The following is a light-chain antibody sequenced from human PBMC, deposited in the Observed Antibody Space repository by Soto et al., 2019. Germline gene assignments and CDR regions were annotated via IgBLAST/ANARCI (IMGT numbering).Light chain of an antibody. CDR3: HQADSFPLT. J-gene: IGKJ4*01. CDR2: GAS. Sequence: DIQMTQSPSSVSASIGDTVPITCRASQDISTLLAWDQQKPGKAPKLLIYGASTLESGVPSRFSGRGSGTDFTLTISSLQPEDFATYFCHQADSFPLTFGGGTKVEIK. CDR1: QDISTL. V-gene: IGKV1D-12*01.